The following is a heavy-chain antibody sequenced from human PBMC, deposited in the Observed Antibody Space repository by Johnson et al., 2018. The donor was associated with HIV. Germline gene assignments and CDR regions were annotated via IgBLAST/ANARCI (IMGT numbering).Heavy chain of an antibody. J-gene: IGHJ3*02. CDR2: IWYDGSNK. CDR3: ARDQGITGGDAFDI. Sequence: QVQLVESGGGVVQPGRSLRLSCAASGFTFSSNTMHCVRQAPGKGLEWVAVIWYDGSNKYYADSVKGRFTISRDNSKNTLYLQMNTRRAEDTAVYYCARDQGITGGDAFDIWGQGTMVTVSS. D-gene: IGHD7-27*01. CDR1: GFTFSSNT. V-gene: IGHV3-33*08.